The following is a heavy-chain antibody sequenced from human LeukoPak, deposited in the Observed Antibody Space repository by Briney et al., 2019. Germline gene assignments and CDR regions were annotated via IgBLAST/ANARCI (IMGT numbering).Heavy chain of an antibody. J-gene: IGHJ4*02. CDR2: IRYDGSNK. CDR3: AKDPIAAAGTLDY. Sequence: GGSLRLSCAASGFTFSSYGMHWVRQAPGKGLEWVAFIRYDGSNKYCADSVKGRFTISRDNSKNTLYLQMNSLRAEDTAVYYCAKDPIAAAGTLDYWGQGTLVTVSS. V-gene: IGHV3-30*02. CDR1: GFTFSSYG. D-gene: IGHD6-13*01.